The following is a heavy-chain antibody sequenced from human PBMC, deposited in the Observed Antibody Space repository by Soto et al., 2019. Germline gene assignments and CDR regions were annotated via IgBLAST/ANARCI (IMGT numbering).Heavy chain of an antibody. V-gene: IGHV1-69*01. CDR3: AREYSGWRLGWYFDL. Sequence: QVQLVQSGAEVKKPGSSVKVSCKASGGTFSSYAIRWVRQAPGQGLEWMGGIIPIFGTANYAQKFQGRVTITADESTSTAYMELSSLRSEDTAVYYCAREYSGWRLGWYFDLWGRGTLVTVSS. J-gene: IGHJ2*01. CDR2: IIPIFGTA. D-gene: IGHD6-19*01. CDR1: GGTFSSYA.